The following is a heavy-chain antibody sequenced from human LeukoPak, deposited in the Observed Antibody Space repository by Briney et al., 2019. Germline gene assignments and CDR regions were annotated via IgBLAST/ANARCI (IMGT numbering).Heavy chain of an antibody. V-gene: IGHV3-21*01. Sequence: PGGSLRLSCAASGFTFSSYSMNWVRQAPGKGLEGVSSISSSSSYIYYADSVKGRFTISRDNAKNSLYLQMNSLRAEDTAVYYCARVNEWELFDYWGQGTLVTVSS. CDR1: GFTFSSYS. J-gene: IGHJ4*02. D-gene: IGHD1-26*01. CDR2: ISSSSSYI. CDR3: ARVNEWELFDY.